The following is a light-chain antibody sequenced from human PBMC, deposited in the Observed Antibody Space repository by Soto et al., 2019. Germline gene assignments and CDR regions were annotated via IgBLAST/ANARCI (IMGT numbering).Light chain of an antibody. J-gene: IGLJ1*01. Sequence: QSALTQPPSASGSAGRSVAISCTGTSSDVGGYNYVSWYQQHPGKAPKLMIYEVNKRPSGVPDRFSGSKSGNTASLTVSGLQAEDEADYYCSSYAGSSNVFGTGTKVTDL. CDR2: EVN. V-gene: IGLV2-8*01. CDR3: SSYAGSSNV. CDR1: SSDVGGYNY.